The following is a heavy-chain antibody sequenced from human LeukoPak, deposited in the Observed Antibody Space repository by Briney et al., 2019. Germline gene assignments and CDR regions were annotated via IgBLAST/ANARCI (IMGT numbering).Heavy chain of an antibody. Sequence: PGGSLRLSCAASGFLFGDTYMTWVRQAPGKGLECVSFISGSSDYTGYADSVKGRFTISRDNAKNLLYLEMTGLRAEDTAVYFCATSYGRSGYYFPAAYWGQGALVSVSS. V-gene: IGHV3-11*03. CDR3: ATSYGRSGYYFPAAY. CDR2: ISGSSDYT. D-gene: IGHD3-22*01. CDR1: GFLFGDTY. J-gene: IGHJ4*02.